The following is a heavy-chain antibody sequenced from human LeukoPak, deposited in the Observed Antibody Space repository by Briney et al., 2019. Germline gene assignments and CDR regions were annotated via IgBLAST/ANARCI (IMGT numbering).Heavy chain of an antibody. Sequence: GASVKLSCKASGYTFTSYGISWVRHPPGQGLEWMGWISAYNGNTNYAQKFPGRVTMTTDTSTATAYMELRSLRSDDTAVYYCARVSGILTGLYDYWGQGTLVTVSS. CDR1: GYTFTSYG. J-gene: IGHJ4*02. CDR3: ARVSGILTGLYDY. D-gene: IGHD3-9*01. V-gene: IGHV1-18*01. CDR2: ISAYNGNT.